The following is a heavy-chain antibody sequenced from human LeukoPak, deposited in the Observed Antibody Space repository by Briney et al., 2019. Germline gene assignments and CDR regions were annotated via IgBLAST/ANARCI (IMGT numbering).Heavy chain of an antibody. CDR3: ASSGPIAVAFFDY. CDR2: ISGTSNYI. Sequence: GGSLRLSCAASGFTFSSYSMHWVRQAPGKGLEWVSSISGTSNYIYYGDSVKGQFTISRDDAKDSQYLQMNSLRAEDTAVYYCASSGPIAVAFFDYWGQGILVTVSS. CDR1: GFTFSSYS. V-gene: IGHV3-21*01. D-gene: IGHD6-19*01. J-gene: IGHJ4*02.